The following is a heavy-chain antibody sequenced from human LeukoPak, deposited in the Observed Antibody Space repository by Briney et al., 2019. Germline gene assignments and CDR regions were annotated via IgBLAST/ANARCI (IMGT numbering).Heavy chain of an antibody. Sequence: GGSPRLSCAASGFTFSSYSMNWVRQAPGKGLEWVSSISSSSSYIYYADSVKGRFTISRDNAKNSLYLQMNSLRAEDTAVYYCARSYYYDSSGYPLRYWGQGTLVTVSS. V-gene: IGHV3-21*01. CDR2: ISSSSSYI. CDR3: ARSYYYDSSGYPLRY. CDR1: GFTFSSYS. J-gene: IGHJ4*02. D-gene: IGHD3-22*01.